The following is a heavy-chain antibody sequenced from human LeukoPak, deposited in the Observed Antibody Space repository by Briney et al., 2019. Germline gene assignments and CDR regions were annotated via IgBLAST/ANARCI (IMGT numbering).Heavy chain of an antibody. D-gene: IGHD6-19*01. J-gene: IGHJ4*02. CDR2: ILPALGIP. V-gene: IGHV1-69*04. Sequence: SVKVSCKSSGVSFSTYAINWVRQAPGQGLEWMGRILPALGIPNYAQKFQGRVTMTEDTSTDTAYMELSSLRSEDTAVYYCAGAGGSGWYGGDYWGQGTLVTVSS. CDR1: GVSFSTYA. CDR3: AGAGGSGWYGGDY.